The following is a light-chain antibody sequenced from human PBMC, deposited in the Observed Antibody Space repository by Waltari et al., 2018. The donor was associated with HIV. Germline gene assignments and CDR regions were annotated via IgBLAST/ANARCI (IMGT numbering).Light chain of an antibody. CDR1: QSILYSSNNKNY. J-gene: IGKJ1*01. V-gene: IGKV4-1*01. CDR3: QQYYSTPGT. CDR2: WAS. Sequence: DYVMTQSPDSLAVSLGERATINCKSSQSILYSSNNKNYLTWYQQKPGQPPKLLIYWASTRESGVPDRFSGSGSGTDFTLTISNLQAEDVAVYYCQQYYSTPGTFGQGTKVEIK.